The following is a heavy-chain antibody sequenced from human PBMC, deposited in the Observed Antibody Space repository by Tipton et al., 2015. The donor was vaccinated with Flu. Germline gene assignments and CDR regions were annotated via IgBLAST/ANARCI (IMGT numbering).Heavy chain of an antibody. Sequence: SLRLSCAASGFSVSSNYMSWVRQAPGKGPEWVSSIYPDGATKYADSVKGRFIISRDNSENTLQLQMNSLRAEDTAIYYCAKVIPEKVAGLDSWGQGTLVTVSS. CDR1: GFSVSSNY. CDR2: IYPDGAT. CDR3: AKVIPEKVAGLDS. V-gene: IGHV3-53*01. J-gene: IGHJ4*02. D-gene: IGHD6-19*01.